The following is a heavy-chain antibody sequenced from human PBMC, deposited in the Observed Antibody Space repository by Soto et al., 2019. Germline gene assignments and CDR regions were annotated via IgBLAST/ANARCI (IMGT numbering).Heavy chain of an antibody. CDR2: IYHSGST. V-gene: IGHV4-30-2*01. CDR3: ARDHRYCSGGSCYSGAFDI. J-gene: IGHJ3*02. D-gene: IGHD2-15*01. Sequence: SETLSLTCAVSGGSISSGGYSWSWIRQPPGKGLEWIGYIYHSGSTYYNPSLKSRVTISVDRSKNQFSLKLSSVTAADTAVYYCARDHRYCSGGSCYSGAFDIWGQGTMVTVSS. CDR1: GGSISSGGYS.